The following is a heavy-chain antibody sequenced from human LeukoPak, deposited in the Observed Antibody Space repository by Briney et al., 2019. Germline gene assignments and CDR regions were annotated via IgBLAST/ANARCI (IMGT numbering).Heavy chain of an antibody. CDR1: GYTFTTYG. CDR2: ISSYNGGA. V-gene: IGHV1-18*01. D-gene: IGHD4-17*01. CDR3: ARQKKQTTAIDY. J-gene: IGHJ4*02. Sequence: ASVKVSCKASGYTFTTYGFSWVRQAPGQGLEWMGWISSYNGGADYAQKLQGRVTMTTDTSTSTTYMELRSLRSDDTAVYCCARQKKQTTAIDYWGQGTLVTVSS.